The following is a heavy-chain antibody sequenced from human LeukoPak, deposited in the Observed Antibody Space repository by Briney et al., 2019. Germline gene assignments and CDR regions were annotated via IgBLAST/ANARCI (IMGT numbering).Heavy chain of an antibody. V-gene: IGHV5-51*01. Sequence: GESLKIACKGSGYSYTSYWIGWVRQMPGKGLEWMGIIYPGDSDTRYSPSFQGQVTISADTSISTAYLQWSSLKASDTAMYYCARLSPSANYYYYMDVWGKGTTVTVSS. CDR1: GYSYTSYW. CDR2: IYPGDSDT. D-gene: IGHD3-3*01. CDR3: ARLSPSANYYYYMDV. J-gene: IGHJ6*03.